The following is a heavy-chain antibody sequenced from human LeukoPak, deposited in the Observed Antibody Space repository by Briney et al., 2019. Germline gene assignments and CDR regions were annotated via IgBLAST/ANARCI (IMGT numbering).Heavy chain of an antibody. CDR3: ARDGRWFDP. Sequence: SETLSLTCTVSGGSISSSSYYWGWIRQPPGKGLEWIGSIYHSGSTYYNPSLKSRVTMSIDTSKNQFSLKLISVTAADTAVYYCARDGRWFDPWGQGTLVTVSS. CDR2: IYHSGST. CDR1: GGSISSSSYY. J-gene: IGHJ5*02. D-gene: IGHD1-14*01. V-gene: IGHV4-39*07.